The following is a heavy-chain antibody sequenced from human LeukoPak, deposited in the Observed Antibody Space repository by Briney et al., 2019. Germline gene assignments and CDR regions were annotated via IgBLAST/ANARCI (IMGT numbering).Heavy chain of an antibody. D-gene: IGHD3-9*01. V-gene: IGHV4-59*01. CDR1: GGSISSYY. Sequence: SETLSLTCTVSGGSISSYYWSWIRQPPGKGLEWIGYIYYSGSTNYNPSLKSRVTISVDTSKNQFSLKLSSVTAADTAVYYCARTPQYDILTGYPLYFDYWGQGTLVTVSS. CDR2: IYYSGST. J-gene: IGHJ4*02. CDR3: ARTPQYDILTGYPLYFDY.